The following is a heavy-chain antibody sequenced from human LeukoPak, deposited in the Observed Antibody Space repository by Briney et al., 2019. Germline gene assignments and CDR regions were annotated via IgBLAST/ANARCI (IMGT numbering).Heavy chain of an antibody. CDR1: GFTFSSYA. CDR3: ARDTSTVVTVFYFDY. Sequence: GGSLRLSCAASGFTFSSYAMHWVRQAPGKGLEWVAVISYDGSNKYYADSVKGRFTISRDNSKNTLYLQMNSLRAEDTAVYYCARDTSTVVTVFYFDYWGQGTLVTVSS. CDR2: ISYDGSNK. D-gene: IGHD4-23*01. J-gene: IGHJ4*02. V-gene: IGHV3-30-3*01.